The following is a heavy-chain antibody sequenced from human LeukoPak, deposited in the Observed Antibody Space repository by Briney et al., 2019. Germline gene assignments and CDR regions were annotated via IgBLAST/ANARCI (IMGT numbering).Heavy chain of an antibody. V-gene: IGHV4-59*12. CDR2: IYYSGST. CDR1: GGSISSYY. Sequence: SETLSLTCTVSGGSISSYYWSWIRQPPGKGLEWIGYIYYSGSTNYNPSLKSRVTISVDTSKNQFSLKLSSVTAADTAVYYCAVEIVAAAGPFDYWGQGTLVTVSS. D-gene: IGHD6-13*01. J-gene: IGHJ4*02. CDR3: AVEIVAAAGPFDY.